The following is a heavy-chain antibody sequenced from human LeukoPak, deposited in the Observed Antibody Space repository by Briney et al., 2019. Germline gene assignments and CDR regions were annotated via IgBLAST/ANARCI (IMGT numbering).Heavy chain of an antibody. CDR2: IYPGDSDT. V-gene: IGHV5-51*01. J-gene: IGHJ5*02. D-gene: IGHD2-15*01. CDR3: ARLQGVVVVVAATPDWFDP. Sequence: GESLKISCEGSGYSFTSYWIGWVRQMPGKGLEWMGIIYPGDSDTRYSPSFQGQVTISADKSISTAYLQWSSLKASDTAMYYCARLQGVVVVVAATPDWFDPWGQGTLVTVST. CDR1: GYSFTSYW.